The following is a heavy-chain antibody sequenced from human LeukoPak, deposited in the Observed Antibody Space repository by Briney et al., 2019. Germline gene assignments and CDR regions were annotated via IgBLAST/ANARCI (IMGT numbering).Heavy chain of an antibody. CDR1: GYSISSGYY. Sequence: SETLSLTCTVSGYSISSGYYWGWIRQPPGKGLEWIGTIYYSGTINYNSSLKSRVTISVDRSKNQLSLKLSSLTAADTAVYFCARDSDQGGIDYWGQGTLVTVSS. CDR3: ARDSDQGGIDY. V-gene: IGHV4-38-2*02. D-gene: IGHD3-16*01. J-gene: IGHJ4*02. CDR2: IYYSGTI.